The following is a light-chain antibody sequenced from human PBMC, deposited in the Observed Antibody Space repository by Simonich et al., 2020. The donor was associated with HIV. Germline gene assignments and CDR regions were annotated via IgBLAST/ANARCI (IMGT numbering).Light chain of an antibody. V-gene: IGLV2-14*03. Sequence: QSALTKPASVSGSPGQSITISCTGTSSDVGGYDYVSWYQQHPGKAPKLMIYDVSKRPSGVSNRFSGSKSGNTASLTISGLQAEDEADYYCGSYTSSSTVLFGGGTKLTVL. CDR3: GSYTSSSTVL. J-gene: IGLJ2*01. CDR2: DVS. CDR1: SSDVGGYDY.